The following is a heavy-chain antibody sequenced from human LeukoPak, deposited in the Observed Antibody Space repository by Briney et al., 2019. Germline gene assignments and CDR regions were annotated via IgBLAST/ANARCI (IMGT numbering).Heavy chain of an antibody. CDR2: IYYSGST. D-gene: IGHD3-10*01. CDR1: GGSISSGGYY. J-gene: IGHJ5*02. Sequence: SQTLSLTCTVSGGSISSGGYYWSWIRQHPGKGPEWIGYIYYSGSTYYNPSLKSRVTISVDTSKNQFSLKLSSVTAADTAVYYCARGVGFFTMVRGVIMSDNWFDPWGQGTLVTVSS. CDR3: ARGVGFFTMVRGVIMSDNWFDP. V-gene: IGHV4-31*03.